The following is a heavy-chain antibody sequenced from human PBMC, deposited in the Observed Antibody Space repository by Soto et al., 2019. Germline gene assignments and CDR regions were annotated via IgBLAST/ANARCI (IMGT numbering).Heavy chain of an antibody. Sequence: KSSETLSLTCAVYGGSFSGYYWSWIRQPPGKGLEWIGEINHSGSTNYNPSLKSRVTISVDTSKNQFSLKLSSVTAADTAVYYCARGHYSGPSYYGMDVWGQGTTVTVSS. CDR3: ARGHYSGPSYYGMDV. CDR2: INHSGST. D-gene: IGHD1-26*01. CDR1: GGSFSGYY. J-gene: IGHJ6*02. V-gene: IGHV4-34*01.